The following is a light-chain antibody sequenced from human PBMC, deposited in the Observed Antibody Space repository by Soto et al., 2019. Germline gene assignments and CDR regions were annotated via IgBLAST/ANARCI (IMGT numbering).Light chain of an antibody. Sequence: QSALTQPPSASGSPGQSVTISCTGTSSDVGGYNYVSWYQQHPGKAPKLMIYEVSKRPSGVPDRFSGSKSGNTASLTVSGVQAEDEADYYCSSYAGSNNVVFGGGTKLTVL. CDR1: SSDVGGYNY. J-gene: IGLJ2*01. V-gene: IGLV2-8*01. CDR3: SSYAGSNNVV. CDR2: EVS.